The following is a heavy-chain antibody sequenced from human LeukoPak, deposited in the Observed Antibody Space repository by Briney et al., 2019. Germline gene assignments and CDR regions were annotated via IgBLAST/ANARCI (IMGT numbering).Heavy chain of an antibody. CDR2: VSHDEARK. J-gene: IGHJ6*02. V-gene: IGHV3-30*04. Sequence: QSGGSLRLSCEASASTFNNNAIHWVRQAPGKGLECVAVVSHDEARKFYADSVKGRFTISRDNSRNTIYLQMTSLRTEDTALYYCARAIGCGGTSCNERWGFYYYAIDVWGQGTTVTVSS. CDR1: ASTFNNNA. CDR3: ARAIGCGGTSCNERWGFYYYAIDV. D-gene: IGHD4-23*01.